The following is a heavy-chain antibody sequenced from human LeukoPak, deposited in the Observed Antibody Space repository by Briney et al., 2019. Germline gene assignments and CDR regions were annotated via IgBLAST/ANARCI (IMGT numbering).Heavy chain of an antibody. CDR3: AIVSAVATTNWFDP. V-gene: IGHV5-51*01. CDR2: IYPGDSDT. J-gene: IGHJ5*02. Sequence: GQPLKISCKGSGYSFTSYWIGWVRQMPAKGLEWMGIIYPGDSDTRYSPSFQGQVTISADKSISTAYLQWSSLKASDTAMYYCAIVSAVATTNWFDPWGQGNLVTVSS. D-gene: IGHD6-13*01. CDR1: GYSFTSYW.